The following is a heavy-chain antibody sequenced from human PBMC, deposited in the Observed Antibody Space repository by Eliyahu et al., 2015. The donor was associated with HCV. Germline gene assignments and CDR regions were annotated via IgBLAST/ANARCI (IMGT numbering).Heavy chain of an antibody. Sequence: QLQLQESGPGLVKPSETLSLTCTVSGGSISRSNYYWGWFRQPPGKGLEWIGTIFYSGNTYYNPSLKSQVTISVDASKSQFSLRVSSVTAADTSVYYCARTTSVTTSAFDIWGHGTMVTVSS. CDR3: ARTTSVTTSAFDI. D-gene: IGHD4-17*01. V-gene: IGHV4-39*01. CDR2: IFYSGNT. CDR1: GGSISRSNYY. J-gene: IGHJ3*02.